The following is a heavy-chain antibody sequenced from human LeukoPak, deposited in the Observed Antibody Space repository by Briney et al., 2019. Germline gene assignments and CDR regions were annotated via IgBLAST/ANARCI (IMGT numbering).Heavy chain of an antibody. J-gene: IGHJ4*02. CDR3: AREAVLDPVTGLRVHFDY. CDR2: IIPIFGTA. CDR1: GGTFSSYT. Sequence: SVKVSCKASGGTFSSYTISWVRQAPGQGLEWMGGIIPIFGTANYAQKFQGRVTITADESTSTAYMELSSLRSEDTAVYYCAREAVLDPVTGLRVHFDYWGQGALVTVSS. D-gene: IGHD5/OR15-5a*01. V-gene: IGHV1-69*13.